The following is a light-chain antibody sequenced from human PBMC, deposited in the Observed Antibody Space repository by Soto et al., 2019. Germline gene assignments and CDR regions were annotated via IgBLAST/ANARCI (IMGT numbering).Light chain of an antibody. Sequence: QSVLTQPPSASGNPGQRVTISCSGSSSNIGSNTVNWYQQLPGTAPKLLIYSNNQRPSGVPDRFSGSRSGTSASLAISGLQSEDEGDYYCAAWDDSLNGRGVFGGGTKLTVL. CDR1: SSNIGSNT. V-gene: IGLV1-44*01. CDR3: AAWDDSLNGRGV. J-gene: IGLJ3*02. CDR2: SNN.